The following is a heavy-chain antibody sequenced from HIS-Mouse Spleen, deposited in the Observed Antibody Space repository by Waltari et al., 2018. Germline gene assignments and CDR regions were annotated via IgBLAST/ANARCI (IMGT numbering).Heavy chain of an antibody. CDR1: GFTFSRYG. V-gene: IGHV3-30*18. D-gene: IGHD6-19*01. Sequence: QVQLVESGGGVVQPGRSLRLSCAASGFTFSRYGMHGVRQPPGKGLEWVAVISYDGSNKYYADSVKGRFTISRDNSKNTLYLQMNSLRAEDTAVYYCAKASSGWLDYWGQGTLVTVSS. J-gene: IGHJ4*02. CDR3: AKASSGWLDY. CDR2: ISYDGSNK.